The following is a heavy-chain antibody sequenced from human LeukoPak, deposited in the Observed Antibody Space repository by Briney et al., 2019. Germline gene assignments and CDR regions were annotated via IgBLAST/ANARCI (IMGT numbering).Heavy chain of an antibody. J-gene: IGHJ4*02. CDR1: GFTFSNYW. V-gene: IGHV3-9*03. D-gene: IGHD5-24*01. Sequence: GGSLRLSCAASGFTFSNYWMSWVRQAPGKGLEWVSGISWNSGSMGYADSVKGRFTISRDNAKNSLYLQMNSLRAEDMALYYCARRRDGYNYFDYWGQGTLVTVSS. CDR2: ISWNSGSM. CDR3: ARRRDGYNYFDY.